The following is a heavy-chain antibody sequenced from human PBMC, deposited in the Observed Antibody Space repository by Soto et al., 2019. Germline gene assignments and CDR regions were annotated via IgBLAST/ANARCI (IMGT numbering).Heavy chain of an antibody. V-gene: IGHV3-11*05. J-gene: IGHJ6*02. CDR3: ARDATVTTDYYYYGMDV. CDR2: IISSSSYT. D-gene: IGHD4-17*01. Sequence: QVQLVESGGGLVKPGGSLRLSCAASGFTFSDYYMSWIRQAPGKGLEWVSYIISSSSYTNYADSVKGRFTISRDNAKNSLYLQMNSLRAEDTAVYYCARDATVTTDYYYYGMDVWGQGTTVTVSS. CDR1: GFTFSDYY.